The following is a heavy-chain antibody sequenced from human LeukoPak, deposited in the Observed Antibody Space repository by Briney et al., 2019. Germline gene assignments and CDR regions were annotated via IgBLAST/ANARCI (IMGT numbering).Heavy chain of an antibody. J-gene: IGHJ6*02. V-gene: IGHV1-58*02. D-gene: IGHD3-22*01. Sequence: SVKVSCKASGVPFSNSAMQWVRQARGQRLEGIGWIVVGSGKTNYAQKYQERVTITRDMSTSTAYMELSSLRSEDTAVYYCAAGYHYDSKDPRFGMDVWGQGTTVTVSS. CDR2: IVVGSGKT. CDR3: AAGYHYDSKDPRFGMDV. CDR1: GVPFSNSA.